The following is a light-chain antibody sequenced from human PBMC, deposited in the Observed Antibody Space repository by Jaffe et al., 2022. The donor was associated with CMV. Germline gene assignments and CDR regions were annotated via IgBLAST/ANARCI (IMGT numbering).Light chain of an antibody. Sequence: EIVLTQSPAILSVSPGESATLSCRASQSVTYKLAWYQQKPGQAPRLLIYSASARATGIPARFSGSGSGTDFTLTISSLQSEDFAVYFCQQYNDRPLTFGGGTKVEI. CDR2: SAS. J-gene: IGKJ4*01. CDR3: QQYNDRPLT. CDR1: QSVTYK. V-gene: IGKV3-15*01.